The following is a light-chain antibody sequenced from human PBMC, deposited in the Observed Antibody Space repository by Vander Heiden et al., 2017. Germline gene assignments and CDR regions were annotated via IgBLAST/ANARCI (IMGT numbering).Light chain of an antibody. CDR3: QQSYSTPRT. CDR2: AAS. Sequence: IQMTQSPSSLSASVGDRVTITCRASQSISNYLNWYQQRPGKAPKLLIYAASSLQSGVPSRFSGSGSGTDFTLTISSLQPADFATYYCQQSYSTPRTFGQGTRVEVK. J-gene: IGKJ1*01. V-gene: IGKV1-39*01. CDR1: QSISNY.